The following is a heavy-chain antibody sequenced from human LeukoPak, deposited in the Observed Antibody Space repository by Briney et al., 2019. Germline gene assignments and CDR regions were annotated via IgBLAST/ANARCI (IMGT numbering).Heavy chain of an antibody. D-gene: IGHD2-2*01. V-gene: IGHV4-59*01. CDR3: ARVVVVPAAFDAFDI. CDR2: IYYSGST. J-gene: IGHJ3*02. Sequence: SETLSLTCTVSGGSISSYYWSWIRQPPGKGLEWTGYIYYSGSTNYNPSLKSRVTISVDTSKNQFSLKLSSVTAADTAVYYCARVVVVPAAFDAFDIWGQGTMVTVSS. CDR1: GGSISSYY.